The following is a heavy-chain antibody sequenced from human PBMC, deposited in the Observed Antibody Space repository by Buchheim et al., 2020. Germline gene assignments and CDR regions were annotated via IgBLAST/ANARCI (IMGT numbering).Heavy chain of an antibody. V-gene: IGHV3-7*01. CDR2: IKQDGSEK. CDR1: GFTFSSYW. J-gene: IGHJ5*02. D-gene: IGHD6-19*01. CDR3: ARAVSSGWYHGWFDP. Sequence: EVQLVESGGGLVQPGGSLRLSCAASGFTFSSYWMSWVRQAPGKGLEWVANIKQDGSEKYYVDSVKGRFTISRDTAKNSLYLQMNSLRAEDTAVYYCARAVSSGWYHGWFDPWGQGTL.